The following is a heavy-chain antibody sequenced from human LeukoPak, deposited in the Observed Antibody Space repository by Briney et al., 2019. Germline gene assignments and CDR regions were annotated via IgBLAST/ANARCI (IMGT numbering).Heavy chain of an antibody. CDR3: ARYSGYNFDY. V-gene: IGHV4-34*01. Sequence: SETLSLTCAVYGGSFSGYYWSWIRQPPGKGLEWIGEINHSGSTNYNPSLKSRVTISVDTSKNQFSLNLSSVTAADTAVYYCARYSGYNFDYWGKGTLVSVS. J-gene: IGHJ4*02. CDR1: GGSFSGYY. CDR2: INHSGST. D-gene: IGHD5-12*01.